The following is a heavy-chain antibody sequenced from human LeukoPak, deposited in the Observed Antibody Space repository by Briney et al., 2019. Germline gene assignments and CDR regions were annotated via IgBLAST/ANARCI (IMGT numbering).Heavy chain of an antibody. CDR1: GFTFSSYA. CDR3: AKGLRRGATRLPPHQPFDY. V-gene: IGHV3-30-3*01. D-gene: IGHD1-26*01. Sequence: GGSLRLSCAASGFTFSSYAMHWVRQAPGKGLEWVAVISYDGSNKYYADSVKGRFTISRDNSKNTLYLQMNSLRAEDTAVYYCAKGLRRGATRLPPHQPFDYWGQGTLVTVSS. J-gene: IGHJ4*02. CDR2: ISYDGSNK.